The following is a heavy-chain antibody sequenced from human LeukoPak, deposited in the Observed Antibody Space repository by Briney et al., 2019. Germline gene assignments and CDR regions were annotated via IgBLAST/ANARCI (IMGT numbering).Heavy chain of an antibody. D-gene: IGHD1-26*01. CDR1: GFTFSSHG. V-gene: IGHV3-74*01. Sequence: PGGSLRLSCAASGFTFSSHGMPWVRQAPGKGLVWVAHVSTDGTSTSSVDSVKGRFTISRDNAKNTLYLQMTNLRAEDTAVYYCAKALGYSGSYPFDYWGQGTLVTVSS. CDR3: AKALGYSGSYPFDY. J-gene: IGHJ4*02. CDR2: VSTDGTST.